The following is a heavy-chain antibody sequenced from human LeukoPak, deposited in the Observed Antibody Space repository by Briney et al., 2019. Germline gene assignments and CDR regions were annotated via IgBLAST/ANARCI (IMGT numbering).Heavy chain of an antibody. Sequence: GGSLRLSSAASGFTFSSYAMSWVRQAPGKGLEWVSAISGSGGSTYYADSVKGRFTISRDNSKNTLDLQMNSLRAEDTAVYYCAKGYSVGATNLNFDYWGQGTLVTVSS. CDR3: AKGYSVGATNLNFDY. V-gene: IGHV3-23*01. CDR1: GFTFSSYA. D-gene: IGHD1-26*01. J-gene: IGHJ4*02. CDR2: ISGSGGST.